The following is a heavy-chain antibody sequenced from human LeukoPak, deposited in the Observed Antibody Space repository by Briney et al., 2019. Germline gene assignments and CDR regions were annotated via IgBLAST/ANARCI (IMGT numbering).Heavy chain of an antibody. D-gene: IGHD2-2*01. CDR3: AKSNGIVVVPAPPYDY. V-gene: IGHV3-23*01. Sequence: GGSRRLSCAASGFTFSSYAMSWVRQAPGKGLEWVSAISGSGGSTYYADSVKGRFTISRDNSKNTLYLQMNSLRAEDTAVYYCAKSNGIVVVPAPPYDYWGQGTLVTVSS. CDR2: ISGSGGST. J-gene: IGHJ4*02. CDR1: GFTFSSYA.